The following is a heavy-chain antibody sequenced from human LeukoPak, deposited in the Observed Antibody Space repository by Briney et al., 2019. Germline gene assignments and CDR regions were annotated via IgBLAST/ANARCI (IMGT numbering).Heavy chain of an antibody. Sequence: ASVKVSCKASGYNFISYGISWVRDAPGQGLEWMGWISPYNGNTNYAQKLQGRVTMTTDTATSRDNMELRSLRSVDTAVDYCARDRGGPTVTPWGQRTLVSVSS. CDR3: ARDRGGPTVTP. D-gene: IGHD3-10*01. CDR2: ISPYNGNT. CDR1: GYNFISYG. V-gene: IGHV1-18*01. J-gene: IGHJ5*02.